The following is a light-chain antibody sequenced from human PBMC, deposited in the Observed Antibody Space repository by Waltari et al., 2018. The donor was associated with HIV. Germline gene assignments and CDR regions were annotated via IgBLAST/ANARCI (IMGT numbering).Light chain of an antibody. CDR3: SSYTSSSTLGV. CDR1: SSDIGGYNY. CDR2: DVS. V-gene: IGLV2-14*03. J-gene: IGLJ1*01. Sequence: QSALTQPASVSGSPGQSITISCTGTSSDIGGYNYVSWYQQPPGKAPKLMISDVSHRPSWVSNRFSGSKSGNTASLTISGLQAEDEADYYCSSYTSSSTLGVFGSGTKVTVL.